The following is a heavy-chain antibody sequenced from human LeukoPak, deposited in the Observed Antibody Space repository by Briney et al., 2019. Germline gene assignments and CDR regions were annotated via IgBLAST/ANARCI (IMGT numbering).Heavy chain of an antibody. CDR2: IWYDGSDK. J-gene: IGHJ4*02. CDR1: GFTFSTYS. D-gene: IGHD4-17*01. V-gene: IGHV3-33*06. Sequence: GGSLRLSCAASGFTFSTYSMHWVRQAPGKGLEWVAVIWYDGSDKYYADSVKGRFTISRDNSKNTLYLQMNSLRAEDTAVYYCAKGLVTTDWGQGSLVTVSS. CDR3: AKGLVTTD.